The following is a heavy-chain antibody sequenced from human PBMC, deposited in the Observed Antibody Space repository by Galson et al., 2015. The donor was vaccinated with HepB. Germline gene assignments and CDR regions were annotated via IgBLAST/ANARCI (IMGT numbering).Heavy chain of an antibody. CDR2: ISSSSSSI. Sequence: SLRLSCAASGTTFNTYSMNWVRQAPGKGLEWVASISSSSSSIYYADSVKGRFTISRDNARNSLYLQMNSMRAEDTAVYHCATVEILVVRGGLRTRSYFDYWGRGTLVTVSS. J-gene: IGHJ4*02. CDR3: ATVEILVVRGGLRTRSYFDY. D-gene: IGHD3-10*01. V-gene: IGHV3-21*01. CDR1: GTTFNTYS.